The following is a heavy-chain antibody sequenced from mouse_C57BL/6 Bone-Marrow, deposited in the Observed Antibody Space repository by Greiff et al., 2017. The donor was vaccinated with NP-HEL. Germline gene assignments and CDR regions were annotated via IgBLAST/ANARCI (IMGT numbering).Heavy chain of an antibody. D-gene: IGHD1-1*01. CDR2: IYPGSGST. CDR1: GYTFTSYW. Sequence: QVQLQQSGAELVKPGASVKMSCKASGYTFTSYWITWVKQRPGQGLEWIGDIYPGSGSTNYNEKFKSKATLTVDTSSSTAYMQLSSLTSEDSAVYYCARRGLLRFSWFAYWGQGTLVTVSA. V-gene: IGHV1-55*01. J-gene: IGHJ3*01. CDR3: ARRGLLRFSWFAY.